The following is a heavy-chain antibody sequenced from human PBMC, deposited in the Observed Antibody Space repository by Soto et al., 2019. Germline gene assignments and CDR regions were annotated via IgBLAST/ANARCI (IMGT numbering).Heavy chain of an antibody. V-gene: IGHV3-43*01. CDR2: ISWDGGST. Sequence: HPGGSLRLSCAASGFTFDDYTMHWVRQAPGKGLEWVSLISWDGGSTYYADSVKGRFTISRDNSKNSLYLQMNSLRTEDTALYYCAKDRYSSSWSPFDYWGQGTLVTVPQ. J-gene: IGHJ4*02. D-gene: IGHD6-13*01. CDR3: AKDRYSSSWSPFDY. CDR1: GFTFDDYT.